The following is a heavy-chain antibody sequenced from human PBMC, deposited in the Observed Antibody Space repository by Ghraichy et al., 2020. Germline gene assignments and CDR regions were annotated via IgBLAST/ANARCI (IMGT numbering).Heavy chain of an antibody. J-gene: IGHJ6*02. CDR1: GGSISSSSYY. CDR3: ARQGPYYYGSGSYWPNYYYYGMDV. D-gene: IGHD3-10*01. V-gene: IGHV4-39*01. CDR2: IYYSGST. Sequence: SETLSLTCTVSGGSISSSSYYWGWIRQPPGKGLEWIGSIYYSGSTYYIPSLKSRVTISVDTSKNQFSLKLSSVTAADTAVYYCARQGPYYYGSGSYWPNYYYYGMDVWGQGTTVTVSS.